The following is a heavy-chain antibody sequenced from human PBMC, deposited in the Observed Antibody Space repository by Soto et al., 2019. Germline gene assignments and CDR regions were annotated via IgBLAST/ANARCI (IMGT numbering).Heavy chain of an antibody. CDR3: ARGLTIFGVVTPYYYYYGMDV. CDR2: INHSGST. V-gene: IGHV4-34*01. D-gene: IGHD3-3*01. J-gene: IGHJ6*02. Sequence: SETLSLTCAVYGGSFSGYYWSWIRQPPGKGLEWIGEINHSGSTNYNPSLKSRVTISVDTSKNQFSLKLSTVTAADTAVYYCARGLTIFGVVTPYYYYYGMDVWGQGTTVTVSS. CDR1: GGSFSGYY.